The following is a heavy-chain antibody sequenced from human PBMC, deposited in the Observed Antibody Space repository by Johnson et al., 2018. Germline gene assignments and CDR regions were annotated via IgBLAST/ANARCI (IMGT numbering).Heavy chain of an antibody. V-gene: IGHV3-33*01. D-gene: IGHD3-10*01. CDR3: ARTHGSGRVRSNNGIDV. CDR1: GFTFSNYG. J-gene: IGHJ6*02. CDR2: IWFDGNNK. Sequence: QVQLVQSGGGVVPPGRTLRLSCAASGFTFSNYGMHWVRQAPGKGLEWVALIWFDGNNKYYGESVKGRFTVSRDNSKNTLYLKMNSLRAEDTAVYYCARTHGSGRVRSNNGIDVWGQGTPVTVS.